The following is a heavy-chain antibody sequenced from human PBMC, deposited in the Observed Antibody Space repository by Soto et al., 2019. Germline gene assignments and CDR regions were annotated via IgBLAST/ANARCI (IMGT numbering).Heavy chain of an antibody. V-gene: IGHV4-39*01. Sequence: WETLSLTCTVSGGSITSSEYYCAWIRQPPWKGLQFVGTIYYSGSASSNPSLKIRLSMSVDTSKNQSSLTMKFVPAADTGVYYGASHHLNWGEAVSWGQGVLVTVSS. CDR2: IYYSGSA. D-gene: IGHD7-27*01. CDR1: GGSITSSEYY. J-gene: IGHJ5*02. CDR3: ASHHLNWGEAVS.